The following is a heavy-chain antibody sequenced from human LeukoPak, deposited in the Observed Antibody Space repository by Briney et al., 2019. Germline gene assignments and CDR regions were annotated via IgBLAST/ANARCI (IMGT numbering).Heavy chain of an antibody. CDR1: GGSFSGYY. CDR3: ARVRLVFRVDYYYYYMDV. D-gene: IGHD6-6*01. Sequence: SETLSLTCAVYGGSFSGYYWSRIRQPPGKGLEWIGEINHSGSTNYNPSLKSRVTISVDTSKNQFSLKLSSVTAADTAVYYCARVRLVFRVDYYYYYMDVWGKGTTVTVSS. J-gene: IGHJ6*03. CDR2: INHSGST. V-gene: IGHV4-34*01.